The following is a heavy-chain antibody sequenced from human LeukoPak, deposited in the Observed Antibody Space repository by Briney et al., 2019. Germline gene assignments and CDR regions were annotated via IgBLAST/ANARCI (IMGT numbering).Heavy chain of an antibody. D-gene: IGHD3-22*01. V-gene: IGHV4-39*07. CDR3: ARGGYYDSSGYYYVRDSGYYYYMDV. CDR2: MYYSGNT. J-gene: IGHJ6*03. Sequence: SETLSLTCTVSGGSISSSSYYWGWIRQPPGKGLEWIGSMYYSGNTYYNPSLKSRVTISVDTSKNQFSLKLSSVTAADTAVYYCARGGYYDSSGYYYVRDSGYYYYMDVWGKGTTVTVSS. CDR1: GGSISSSSYY.